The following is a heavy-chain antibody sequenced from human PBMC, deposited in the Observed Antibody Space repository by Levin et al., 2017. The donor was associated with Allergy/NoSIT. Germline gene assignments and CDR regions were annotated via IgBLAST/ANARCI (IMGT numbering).Heavy chain of an antibody. D-gene: IGHD6-13*01. CDR2: IYPGDSNT. CDR3: HVNFGVAAAGGEFDF. J-gene: IGHJ4*02. Sequence: GESLKISCKASGYTFGSYWIGWVRQVPGKGLEWMGIIYPGDSNTRYSPSFQGQVTISADKSTTTAYLQWSSLKASDTAMYYWHVNFGVAAAGGEFDFWGQGTLVTVSS. CDR1: GYTFGSYW. V-gene: IGHV5-51*01.